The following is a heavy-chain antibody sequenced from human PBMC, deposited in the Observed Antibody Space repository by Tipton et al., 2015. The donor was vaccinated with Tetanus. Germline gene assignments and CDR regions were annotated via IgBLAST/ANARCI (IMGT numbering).Heavy chain of an antibody. J-gene: IGHJ4*02. CDR3: GRVGTHSVPGSYFDA. CDR2: ISALEGT. V-gene: IGHV4-34*01. D-gene: IGHD3-10*01. CDR1: GGSFSSYY. Sequence: TLSLTCTVYGGSFSSYYWTWIRQSPGQGLEWIGDISALEGTNYNPSLKSRVTMSVDTSTNQFSLILRSMTAADAAVYYCGRVGTHSVPGSYFDAWGQGTLVTVSS.